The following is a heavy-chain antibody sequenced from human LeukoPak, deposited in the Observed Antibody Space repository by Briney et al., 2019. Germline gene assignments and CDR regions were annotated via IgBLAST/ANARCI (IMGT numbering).Heavy chain of an antibody. Sequence: QPGRSLRLSCAASGFTFSSYGMHWVRQAPGKGLEWVAVIGYDGRIQVYADSVKGRFTISRDSSENMLYLQMDSLRSDDTAVYYCARGAGGYFDWSPPPGPFDYWGQGTLVTVSS. CDR2: IGYDGRIQ. V-gene: IGHV3-30*19. D-gene: IGHD3-9*01. CDR3: ARGAGGYFDWSPPPGPFDY. CDR1: GFTFSSYG. J-gene: IGHJ4*02.